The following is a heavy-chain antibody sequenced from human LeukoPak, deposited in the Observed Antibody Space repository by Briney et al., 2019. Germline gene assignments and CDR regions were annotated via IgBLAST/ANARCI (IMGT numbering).Heavy chain of an antibody. J-gene: IGHJ3*02. CDR2: IYYSGST. CDR3: ARAYYYDSINAFDI. CDR1: GGSISSYY. D-gene: IGHD3-22*01. Sequence: SETLSLTCTVSGGSISSYYWSWIRQPPGKGLEWIGYIYYSGSTNYNPSLKSRVTISVDTSKNQFFLKLSSVTAADTAVYYCARAYYYDSINAFDIWGQGTMVTVPS. V-gene: IGHV4-59*01.